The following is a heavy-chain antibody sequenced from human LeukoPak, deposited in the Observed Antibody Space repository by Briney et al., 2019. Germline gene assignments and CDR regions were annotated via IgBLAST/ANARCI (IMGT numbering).Heavy chain of an antibody. D-gene: IGHD3-10*01. CDR2: IIPIFGTA. CDR1: GGTFSSYA. CDR3: ARSMVRAPLRKNWFDP. V-gene: IGHV1-69*05. Sequence: ASVKVSCKASGGTFSSYAISWVRQAPGQGLEWMGRIIPIFGTANYAQKFQGRVTITTDESTSTAYMELSSLRSEDTAVYYCARSMVRAPLRKNWFDPWGQGTLVTASS. J-gene: IGHJ5*02.